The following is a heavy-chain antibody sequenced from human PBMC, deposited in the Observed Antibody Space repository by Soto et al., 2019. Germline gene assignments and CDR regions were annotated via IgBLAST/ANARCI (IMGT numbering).Heavy chain of an antibody. CDR2: ISSSSSTI. CDR3: ARALLDFRYCSSTSCYGLNWFDP. CDR1: GFTFSSYS. J-gene: IGHJ5*02. V-gene: IGHV3-48*01. Sequence: GGSLRLSCAASGFTFSSYSMNWVRQAPGKGLEWVSYISSSSSTIYYADSVKGRFTISRDNAKNSLYLQMNSLRAEDTAVYYCARALLDFRYCSSTSCYGLNWFDPWGQGTLVTVSS. D-gene: IGHD2-2*01.